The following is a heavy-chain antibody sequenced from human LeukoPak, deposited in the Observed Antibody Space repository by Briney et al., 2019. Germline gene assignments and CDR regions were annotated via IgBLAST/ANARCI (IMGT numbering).Heavy chain of an antibody. CDR2: ISSSSTYI. CDR3: ARDRSPGNFDY. CDR1: GFTFSSYE. D-gene: IGHD3-10*01. Sequence: GGSLRLSCAASGFTFSSYEMNWVRQAPGKGLEWVSSISSSSTYINYADSVKGRFTISRDNAKNPLYLQMNSLRAEDTAVYYCARDRSPGNFDYWGQGTLVTVSS. J-gene: IGHJ4*02. V-gene: IGHV3-21*01.